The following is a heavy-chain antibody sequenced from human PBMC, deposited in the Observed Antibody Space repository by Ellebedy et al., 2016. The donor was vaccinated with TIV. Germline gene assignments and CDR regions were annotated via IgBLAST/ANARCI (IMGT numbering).Heavy chain of an antibody. J-gene: IGHJ3*02. CDR3: ASGAYDI. Sequence: PGGFLRLSCAASGFIISGDWMSWVRQAPGKGLEWVAHINPDGSAEYYVDSVKGRFTISRDNAKISLYLQMNSLTAEDTAVYYCASGAYDIWGQGTMVTVSS. V-gene: IGHV3-7*01. CDR2: INPDGSAE. CDR1: GFIISGDW.